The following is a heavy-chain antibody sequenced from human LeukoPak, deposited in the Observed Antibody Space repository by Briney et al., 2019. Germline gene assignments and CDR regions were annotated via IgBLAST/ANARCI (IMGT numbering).Heavy chain of an antibody. Sequence: SETLSLTCTVSGGSISSYYWSWIRQPPGKGLEWIGEINHSGSSDYNTSLKSRVTISVDTSKNQFSLNLTSVTAADTAVYYCARVTGYRIEDYFDYWGQGTLVTVSS. CDR2: INHSGSS. CDR1: GGSISSYY. CDR3: ARVTGYRIEDYFDY. J-gene: IGHJ4*02. V-gene: IGHV4-34*01. D-gene: IGHD6-13*01.